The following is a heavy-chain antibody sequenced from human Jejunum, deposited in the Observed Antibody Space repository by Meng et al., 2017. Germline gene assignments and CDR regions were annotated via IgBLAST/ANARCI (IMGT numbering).Heavy chain of an antibody. CDR2: IFHGGST. D-gene: IGHD3-16*01. CDR1: GVSISSSHW. CDR3: SNYVWGSRPTGVLS. J-gene: IGHJ5*02. Sequence: HGLLQGSGPGLGKPSGALSLTCAVSGVSISSSHWWSWVRQPPGKGLQWIGEIFHGGSTNYNSSLKSRVSISVDKSKNQFSLELSSVTAADTAVYYCSNYVWGSRPTGVLSWGQGTLVTVSS. V-gene: IGHV4-4*02.